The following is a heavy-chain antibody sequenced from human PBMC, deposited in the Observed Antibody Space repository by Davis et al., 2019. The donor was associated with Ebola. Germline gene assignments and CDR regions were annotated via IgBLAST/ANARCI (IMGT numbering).Heavy chain of an antibody. V-gene: IGHV3-33*01. CDR3: ARDTSSSWYDEFLYYGMDV. J-gene: IGHJ6*04. Sequence: PGGSLRLSCAASGFTFSSYGMHWVRQAPGKGLEWVAVIWYDGSNKYYADSVKGRFTISRDNSKNTLYLQMNSLRAEDTAVYYCARDTSSSWYDEFLYYGMDVWGKGTTVTVSS. CDR1: GFTFSSYG. D-gene: IGHD6-13*01. CDR2: IWYDGSNK.